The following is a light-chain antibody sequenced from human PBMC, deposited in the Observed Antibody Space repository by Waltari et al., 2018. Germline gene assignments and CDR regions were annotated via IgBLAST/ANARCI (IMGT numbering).Light chain of an antibody. CDR1: QGIRSD. CDR3: LQDYTYPRT. V-gene: IGKV1-6*01. Sequence: AIQMTQSPSSLSASVGDRVTITCRASQGIRSDLGWYQRKPGKAPKFLIYGASTLQSGVPSRFSGSGSGTEFTLTISSLQPEDFATYYCLQDYTYPRTFGQGTKLEIK. J-gene: IGKJ2*01. CDR2: GAS.